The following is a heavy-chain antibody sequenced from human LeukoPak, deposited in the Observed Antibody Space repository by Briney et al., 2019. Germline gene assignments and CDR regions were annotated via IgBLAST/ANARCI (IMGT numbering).Heavy chain of an antibody. Sequence: PSETLSLTCTVSGGSFSSPNYYWSWIRQPAGKGLEWIGRIYTTGFTNYHPSLKSRVTVSIDTSKNQFSLKLSSVTAADTAVYYCARQGNSYSSGWYGGYYFDYWGQGTLVTVSS. CDR3: ARQGNSYSSGWYGGYYFDY. V-gene: IGHV4-61*02. D-gene: IGHD6-19*01. J-gene: IGHJ4*02. CDR2: IYTTGFT. CDR1: GGSFSSPNYY.